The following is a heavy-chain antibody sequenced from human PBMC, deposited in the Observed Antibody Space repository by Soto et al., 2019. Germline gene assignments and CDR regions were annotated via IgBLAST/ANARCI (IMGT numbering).Heavy chain of an antibody. CDR1: VYPLSSYG. CDR3: ARNHYDSSHSPVDY. V-gene: IGHV1-18*01. D-gene: IGHD3-22*01. J-gene: IGHJ4*02. CDR2: ITIYSGNT. Sequence: XSVEVYCKGSVYPLSSYGISWVRQSTGQGLEWMGWITIYSGNTNYAQKFQGRVTMTTDTFTSTAYMELRSLRSDDTAVYYRARNHYDSSHSPVDYWGQGTLVTVSS.